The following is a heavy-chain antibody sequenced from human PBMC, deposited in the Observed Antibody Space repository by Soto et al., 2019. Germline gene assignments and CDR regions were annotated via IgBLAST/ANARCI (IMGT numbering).Heavy chain of an antibody. V-gene: IGHV1-3*01. CDR2: IKAGNGDT. D-gene: IGHD5-12*01. Sequence: QVQLVQSGAEVKRPGASVKVSCKTSGYTFTNIHWVRQAPGEGLEWVGWIKAGNGDTKYSQKFQGRVSITRDTSASTAYLELSSLRSEDTAVYYCARDSGYAENWGQGTLVTLSS. CDR1: GYTFTN. CDR3: ARDSGYAEN. J-gene: IGHJ4*02.